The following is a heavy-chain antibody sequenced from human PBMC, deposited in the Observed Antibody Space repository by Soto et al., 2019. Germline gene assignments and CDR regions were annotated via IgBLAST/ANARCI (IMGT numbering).Heavy chain of an antibody. V-gene: IGHV4-31*03. J-gene: IGHJ4*02. Sequence: SETLSLTCTVSGGSISSGGYYWSWIRQHPGKGLEWIGYIYYSGSTYYNPSLKSRVTISVDTSKNQFSLKLSSVTAADTAVYYCARVEYYYDSSGYWYYFDYWGQGTLVTVSS. CDR3: ARVEYYYDSSGYWYYFDY. D-gene: IGHD3-22*01. CDR1: GGSISSGGYY. CDR2: IYYSGST.